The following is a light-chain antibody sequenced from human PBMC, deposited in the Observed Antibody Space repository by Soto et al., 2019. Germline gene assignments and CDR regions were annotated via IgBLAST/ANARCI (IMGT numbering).Light chain of an antibody. CDR3: HQYNNWWT. CDR2: GAS. CDR1: QSVSSN. Sequence: EIYLTQVPATMCVSPGGRATLSCRASQSVSSNLAWYQQKPGQAPRLLIYGASTRATGIPARLSGSGSGTEFTLTISSLQSEDFAVYDCHQYNNWWTFGQGTKVDIK. J-gene: IGKJ1*01. V-gene: IGKV3-15*01.